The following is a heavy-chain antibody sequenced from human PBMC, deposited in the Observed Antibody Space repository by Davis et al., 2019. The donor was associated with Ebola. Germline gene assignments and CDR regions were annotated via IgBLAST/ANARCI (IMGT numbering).Heavy chain of an antibody. J-gene: IGHJ6*02. CDR1: GGSISRGGYS. CDR2: IYYRGST. CDR3: ARAFTIFGVVIKGMDV. V-gene: IGHV4-30-4*07. D-gene: IGHD3-3*01. Sequence: SQTLSLTCALSGGSISRGGYSWSWIRQPPWKGLEGIGYIYYRGSTYYNPSLKSRVTISVDTSKNQFSLKLSSVTAADTAVYYCARAFTIFGVVIKGMDVWGQGTTVTVSS.